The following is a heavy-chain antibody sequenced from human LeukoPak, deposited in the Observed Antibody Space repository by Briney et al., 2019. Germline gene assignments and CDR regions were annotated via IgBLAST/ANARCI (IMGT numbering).Heavy chain of an antibody. V-gene: IGHV4-34*01. CDR3: ARPPRVYSSGWYQLYYFDY. CDR2: INHSGST. J-gene: IGHJ4*02. CDR1: GGSCSGYY. Sequence: SETLSLTCAVYGGSCSGYYWSWIRQPPGKGLEWIGEINHSGSTNYNPSLKSRVTISVDTSKNQFSLKLSSVTAADTAVYYCARPPRVYSSGWYQLYYFDYWGQGTLVTVSS. D-gene: IGHD6-19*01.